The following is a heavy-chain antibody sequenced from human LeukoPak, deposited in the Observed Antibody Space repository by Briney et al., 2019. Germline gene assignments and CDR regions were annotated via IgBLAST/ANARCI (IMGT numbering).Heavy chain of an antibody. J-gene: IGHJ6*03. Sequence: PSETLSLTCAFSGVAVTDNFWTWIRQPPGKGLEWIGEINHGGTPTYSPSLKSRVRMSLDTSRNHFSLNLTSVTAADTAVYFCASGHYFNYYMDVRGKGTTVTVSS. CDR1: GVAVTDNF. CDR2: INHGGTP. V-gene: IGHV4-34*01. CDR3: ASGHYFNYYMDV.